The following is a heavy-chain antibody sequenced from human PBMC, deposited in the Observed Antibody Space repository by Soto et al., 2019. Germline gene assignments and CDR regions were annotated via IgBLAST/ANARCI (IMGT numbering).Heavy chain of an antibody. V-gene: IGHV1-18*01. D-gene: IGHD6-13*01. Sequence: ASVKVSCKASGYTFTNYGISWVRQAPGQGPEWTGWISGYNGNTKYARKVQGRVTLTTDTSASTAYMELRGLRSDDTAVYYCARGGSSWSAAYYEHWGQGTLVTVSS. CDR2: ISGYNGNT. J-gene: IGHJ1*01. CDR1: GYTFTNYG. CDR3: ARGGSSWSAAYYEH.